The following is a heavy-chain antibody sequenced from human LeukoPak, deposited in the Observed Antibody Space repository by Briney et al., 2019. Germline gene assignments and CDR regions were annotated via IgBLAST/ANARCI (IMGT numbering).Heavy chain of an antibody. V-gene: IGHV4-59*01. CDR3: ARAWCGDCYGDLYFLFDY. Sequence: SETLSLTCTASGGSISSYYWSWIRQPPGKGLEWIGYIYYSGSTNYNPSLKSRVTISVDTSKNQFSLKLSSVTAADTAVYYCARAWCGDCYGDLYFLFDYWGQGTLVTVSS. CDR2: IYYSGST. J-gene: IGHJ4*02. D-gene: IGHD2-21*02. CDR1: GGSISSYY.